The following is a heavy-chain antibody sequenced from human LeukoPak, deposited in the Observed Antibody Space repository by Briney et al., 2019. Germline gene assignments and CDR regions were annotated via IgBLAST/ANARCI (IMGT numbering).Heavy chain of an antibody. Sequence: SVKVSCKASGGTFSSYAISWVRQAPGQGLEWMGGIIPTFGTANYAQKFQGRVTITADESTSTAYMELSSLRSEDTAVYYCARGKRFLEWDDAFDIWGQGTMVTVSS. V-gene: IGHV1-69*01. CDR1: GGTFSSYA. J-gene: IGHJ3*02. CDR3: ARGKRFLEWDDAFDI. D-gene: IGHD3-3*01. CDR2: IIPTFGTA.